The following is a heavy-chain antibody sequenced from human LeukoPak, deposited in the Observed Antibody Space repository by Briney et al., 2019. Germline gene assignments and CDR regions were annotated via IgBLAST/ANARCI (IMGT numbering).Heavy chain of an antibody. V-gene: IGHV3-9*01. CDR1: GFTFDDYT. Sequence: PGGSLRLSCAASGFTFDDYTMHWVRQAPGKGLEWVSSISWNSGSIGYADSVKGRFTISRDNAKNSLYLQMNSLRAEDTALYYCAKDKDYYYDSSDYCDYWGQGTLVTVSS. CDR3: AKDKDYYYDSSDYCDY. CDR2: ISWNSGSI. J-gene: IGHJ4*02. D-gene: IGHD3-22*01.